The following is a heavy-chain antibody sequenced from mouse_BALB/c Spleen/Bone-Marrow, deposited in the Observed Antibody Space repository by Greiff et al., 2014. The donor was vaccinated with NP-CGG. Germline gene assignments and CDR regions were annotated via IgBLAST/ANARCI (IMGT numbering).Heavy chain of an antibody. CDR1: GFTFSDYY. D-gene: IGHD2-14*01. CDR3: ARDGDYTYAWFAY. Sequence: DVQLVESGGGLVKPGGSLKLSCAASGFTFSDYYMYWVRQTPEKRLEWVATISDGGSYTFYPDSVKRRFTISRDNAKNNLYLQMSSLKSEDTAMYYCARDGDYTYAWFAYWGQGTLVTVSA. CDR2: ISDGGSYT. V-gene: IGHV5-4*02. J-gene: IGHJ3*01.